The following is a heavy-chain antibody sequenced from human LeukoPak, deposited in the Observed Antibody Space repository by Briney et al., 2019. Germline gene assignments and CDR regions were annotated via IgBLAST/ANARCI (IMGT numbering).Heavy chain of an antibody. CDR2: IWYDGRDK. J-gene: IGHJ4*02. CDR1: GFTFSGCG. Sequence: GGSLRLSCAASGFTFSGCGMHWVRQAPGKGLEWVAFIWYDGRDKYYADSVKGRFTISRDNAKNSVFLQMNSLGSEDTALYYCAKDVSNSGWTSWGQGTLVTVSS. CDR3: AKDVSNSGWTS. V-gene: IGHV3-30*02. D-gene: IGHD6-19*01.